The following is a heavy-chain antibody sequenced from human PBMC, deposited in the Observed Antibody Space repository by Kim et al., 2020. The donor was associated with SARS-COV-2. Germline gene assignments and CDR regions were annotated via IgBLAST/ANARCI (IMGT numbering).Heavy chain of an antibody. D-gene: IGHD6-19*01. J-gene: IGHJ6*01. CDR2: GNTSGST. CDR1: GGSISSYC. Sequence: SETLSLTCTVSGGSISSYCCSWIRQPAAKGLEWIGRGNTSGSTNSNPSLKIRGTMSVYMAKNQYPLNLSPVTAAATAVDYCSRVEGALESSVWYNYYYG. V-gene: IGHV4-4*07. CDR3: SRVEGALESSVWYNYYYG.